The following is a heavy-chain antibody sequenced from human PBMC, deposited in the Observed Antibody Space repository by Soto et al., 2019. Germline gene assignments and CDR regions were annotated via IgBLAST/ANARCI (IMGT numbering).Heavy chain of an antibody. CDR1: GGTFSSYA. CDR2: IIPIFGTA. Sequence: ASVKVSCKASGGTFSSYAISWVRQAPGQGLEWMGGIIPIFGTANYAQKFQGRVTITADETTSTAYMELSSLRSEDTAVYYCARGWQKGDFWSGYYPSRYYYGMDVWGQGTTVTVSS. V-gene: IGHV1-69*13. CDR3: ARGWQKGDFWSGYYPSRYYYGMDV. D-gene: IGHD3-3*01. J-gene: IGHJ6*02.